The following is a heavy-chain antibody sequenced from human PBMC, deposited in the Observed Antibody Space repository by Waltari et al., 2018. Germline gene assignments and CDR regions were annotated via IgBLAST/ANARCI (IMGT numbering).Heavy chain of an antibody. J-gene: IGHJ4*02. Sequence: QVQLVQSGAEVKKPGASVKVACKTSGYTFSNFYMHWVRQAPGQGLEWMGRSERINVDSGDTTDAQKFQGRVTLTWDTSIRTAYMELSSLTSDDTAVYYCARESSVSWYGADYGGQGTLVTVSS. CDR1: GYTFSNFY. D-gene: IGHD6-13*01. V-gene: IGHV1-2*06. CDR3: ARESSVSWYGADY. CDR2: INVDSGDT.